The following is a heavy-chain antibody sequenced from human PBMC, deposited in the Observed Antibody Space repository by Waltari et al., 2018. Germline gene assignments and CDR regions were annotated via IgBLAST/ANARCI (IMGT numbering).Heavy chain of an antibody. V-gene: IGHV3-33*01. Sequence: QVQLVESGGGVVQPGRSLRLSCAASGFTFSNYVMHWVSQAPGKGLAWVALILSDGTNEKYADSVRGRFTISRDNSKNTLYLQMNGLRAEDTAVYYCARSPSYYCSTASCHLDYWGQGTLVTVSS. D-gene: IGHD2-2*01. CDR2: ILSDGTNE. CDR1: GFTFSNYV. J-gene: IGHJ4*02. CDR3: ARSPSYYCSTASCHLDY.